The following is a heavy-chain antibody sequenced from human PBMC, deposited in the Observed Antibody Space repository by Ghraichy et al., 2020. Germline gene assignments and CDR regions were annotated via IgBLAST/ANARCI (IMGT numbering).Heavy chain of an antibody. Sequence: SQTLSLTCTVSGGSVSSGSYYWSWIRQPPGKGLEWIGYIYYSGSTNYNPSLKSRVTISVDKSKNQLSLRLTSVTAADTAVYYCARDSSSYYFDYWGQGTLVTVSP. J-gene: IGHJ4*02. CDR2: IYYSGST. CDR1: GGSVSSGSYY. D-gene: IGHD6-13*01. V-gene: IGHV4-61*01. CDR3: ARDSSSYYFDY.